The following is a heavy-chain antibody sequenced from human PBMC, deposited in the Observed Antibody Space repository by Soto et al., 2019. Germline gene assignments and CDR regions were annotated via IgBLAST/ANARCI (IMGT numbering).Heavy chain of an antibody. V-gene: IGHV4-31*03. J-gene: IGHJ4*02. D-gene: IGHD6-19*01. Sequence: TLSLTCLVSGGSKSSGDYYCIWLLQHPGKGLEWIGYIYYSGSTYYNPSLKSRVTISVDTSKNQFSLKLSSVTAADTAVYYCARDRGDSSGWTGFDYWGQGTLVTVSS. CDR2: IYYSGST. CDR3: ARDRGDSSGWTGFDY. CDR1: GGSKSSGDYY.